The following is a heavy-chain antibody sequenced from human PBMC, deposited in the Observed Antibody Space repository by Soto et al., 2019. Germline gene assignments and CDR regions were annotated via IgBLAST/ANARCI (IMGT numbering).Heavy chain of an antibody. D-gene: IGHD4-17*01. V-gene: IGHV3-48*01. J-gene: IGHJ4*02. CDR3: ASLYGDYSNGFDY. CDR2: ISSSSSTI. Sequence: GGSLRLSCAASGFTFSSYSMNWVRQAPGKGLEWVSYISSSSSTIYYADSVKGRFTISRDNAKNSLYLQMNSLRAEDTAVYYCASLYGDYSNGFDYWGQGTLVTVSS. CDR1: GFTFSSYS.